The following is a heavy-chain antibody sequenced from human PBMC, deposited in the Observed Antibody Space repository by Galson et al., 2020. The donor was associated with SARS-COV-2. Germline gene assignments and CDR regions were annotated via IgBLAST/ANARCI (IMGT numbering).Heavy chain of an antibody. D-gene: IGHD5-12*01. CDR1: ELTVYNNY. CDR2: IYSRGDI. Sequence: GGSLSLSCAASELTVYNNYMAWVRQAPGQGLEWVSTIYSRGDIYYADSVKGRFTTPRDSSKNNLYLQMNSLRTEDTAVYYCAGGPSGVATIGRGQGTLVTVSS. V-gene: IGHV3-53*01. J-gene: IGHJ4*02. CDR3: AGGPSGVATIG.